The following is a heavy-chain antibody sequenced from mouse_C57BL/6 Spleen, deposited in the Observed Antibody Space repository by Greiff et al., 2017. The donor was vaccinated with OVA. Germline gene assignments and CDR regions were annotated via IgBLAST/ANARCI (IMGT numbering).Heavy chain of an antibody. V-gene: IGHV1-53*01. CDR3: ARESGLYYSNYGYFDY. CDR2: INPSNGGT. Sequence: QVQLQQSGTELVKPGASVKLSCKASGYTFTSYWMHWVKQRPGQGLEWIGNINPSNGGTNYNEKFKSKATLTVDKSSSTAYMQLSSLTSEDSAVYYCARESGLYYSNYGYFDYWGQGTTLTVSS. J-gene: IGHJ2*01. D-gene: IGHD2-5*01. CDR1: GYTFTSYW.